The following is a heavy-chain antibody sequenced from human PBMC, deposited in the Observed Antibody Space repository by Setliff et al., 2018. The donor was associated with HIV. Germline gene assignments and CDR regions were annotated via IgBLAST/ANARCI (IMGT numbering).Heavy chain of an antibody. Sequence: SETLSLTCTVSGGSISSCSYYWSWIRQPAGKGLEWIGHIYTSGSTNYNPSLRSRVTISVDTSKNQFSLKLSSVTAADTAVYYCARDRLYCSGGSCYSVGPNDVFDIWGQGTMVTVSS. J-gene: IGHJ3*02. CDR2: IYTSGST. CDR1: GGSISSCSYY. CDR3: ARDRLYCSGGSCYSVGPNDVFDI. V-gene: IGHV4-61*09. D-gene: IGHD2-15*01.